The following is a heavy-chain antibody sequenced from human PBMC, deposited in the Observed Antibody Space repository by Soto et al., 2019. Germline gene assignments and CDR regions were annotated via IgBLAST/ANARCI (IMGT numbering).Heavy chain of an antibody. D-gene: IGHD3-22*01. CDR2: IYYSGTT. CDR3: ARCYYDSSGFDS. J-gene: IGHJ4*02. CDR1: GGSISSSNYY. V-gene: IGHV4-39*01. Sequence: QLQLQESGPGLVKPSETLSLTCSVSGGSISSSNYYWGWIRQPPGKGLEWIGNIYYSGTTYYNPSLKSRVTISGDMSKNQFSLKLSSVTAADTAMYYCARCYYDSSGFDSWGQGTLVTVSS.